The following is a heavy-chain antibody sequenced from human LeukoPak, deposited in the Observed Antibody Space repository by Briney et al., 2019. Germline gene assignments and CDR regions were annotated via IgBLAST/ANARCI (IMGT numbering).Heavy chain of an antibody. CDR2: ISSDGSNK. D-gene: IGHD2-15*01. Sequence: GGSLRLSCAASGFIFSSYVMQWFRQAPGKGLEWVAAISSDGSNKYYTDSVKGRFTISRDNSKNTLYLQMNSLRAEDTAEYYCARDTSTTLDYWGQGTLVTVSS. CDR1: GFIFSSYV. J-gene: IGHJ4*02. V-gene: IGHV3-30*04. CDR3: ARDTSTTLDY.